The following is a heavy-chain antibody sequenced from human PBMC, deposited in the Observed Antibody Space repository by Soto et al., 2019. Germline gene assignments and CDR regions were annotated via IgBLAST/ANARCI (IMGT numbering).Heavy chain of an antibody. CDR3: ASLYYDSSGYLAFDI. CDR1: GYSFTSYW. V-gene: IGHV5-10-1*01. D-gene: IGHD3-22*01. J-gene: IGHJ3*02. CDR2: IDPSDSYT. Sequence: GESLKISCKGSGYSFTSYWISWVRQMPGKGLEWMGRIDPSDSYTNYSPSFQGHVTISADKSISTAYLQWSSLKASDTAMYYCASLYYDSSGYLAFDIWGQGTMVTVSS.